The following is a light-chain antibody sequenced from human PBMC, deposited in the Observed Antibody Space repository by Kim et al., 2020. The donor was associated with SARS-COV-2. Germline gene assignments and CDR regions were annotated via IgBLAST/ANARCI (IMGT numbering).Light chain of an antibody. V-gene: IGKV1-39*01. Sequence: DIQMTQSPSSLSASVGDRVTLTCRPSENIRKFLNWYQQKPGEAPKLLIFATSHLPSGVPSRFTGSESGSVFTLTINSLQPEDFGIYYWQQSLSKAYTFGQGTKLEI. CDR3: QQSLSKAYT. CDR1: ENIRKF. J-gene: IGKJ2*01. CDR2: ATS.